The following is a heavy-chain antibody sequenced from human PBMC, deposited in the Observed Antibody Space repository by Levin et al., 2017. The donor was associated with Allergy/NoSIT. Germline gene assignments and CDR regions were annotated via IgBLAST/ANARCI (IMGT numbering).Heavy chain of an antibody. CDR1: GGTFSSYA. Sequence: SVKVSCKASGGTFSSYAISWVRQAPGQGLEWMGGIIPIFGTANYAQKFQGRVTITADESTSTAYMELSSLRSEDTAVYYCARDQAAMVYAGFDYWGQGTLVTVSS. D-gene: IGHD5-18*01. CDR3: ARDQAAMVYAGFDY. CDR2: IIPIFGTA. J-gene: IGHJ4*02. V-gene: IGHV1-69*13.